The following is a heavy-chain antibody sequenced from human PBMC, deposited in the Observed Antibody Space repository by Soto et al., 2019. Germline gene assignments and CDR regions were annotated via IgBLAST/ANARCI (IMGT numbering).Heavy chain of an antibody. Sequence: ASVKVSCKASGYTLTSYDINWVRQATGQGLEWMGWINPSGGSTSYAQKFQGRVTMTRDTSTSTVYMELSSLRSEDTAVYYCARGYDILTGYHSHDYWGQGTLVTVSS. CDR3: ARGYDILTGYHSHDY. D-gene: IGHD3-9*01. CDR1: GYTLTSYD. J-gene: IGHJ4*02. CDR2: INPSGGST. V-gene: IGHV1-46*01.